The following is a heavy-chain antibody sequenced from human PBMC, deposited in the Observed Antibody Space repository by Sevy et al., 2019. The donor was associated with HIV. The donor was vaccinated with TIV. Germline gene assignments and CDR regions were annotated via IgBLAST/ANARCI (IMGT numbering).Heavy chain of an antibody. V-gene: IGHV3-30-3*01. CDR3: ARDPSSSSAFDY. Sequence: GGSLRLSCAASGFIFSNYAMHWVRQAPGKGLEWVAVISYDGSNKYYADSVKGRFTISRDNSKNTLYLQMNSLRAEDTAVYYCARDPSSSSAFDYWGQGTLVTVSS. D-gene: IGHD6-6*01. CDR1: GFIFSNYA. J-gene: IGHJ4*02. CDR2: ISYDGSNK.